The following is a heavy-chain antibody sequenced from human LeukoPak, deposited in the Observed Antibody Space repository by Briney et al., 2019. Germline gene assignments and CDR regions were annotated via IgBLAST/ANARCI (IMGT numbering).Heavy chain of an antibody. D-gene: IGHD6-13*01. V-gene: IGHV3-74*01. Sequence: TGGSLRLSGAASGFTFSSYWMHWVRQAPGKGLVWVSHINGDGTTTNYADSVKGRFTISRDNAKNTVYLQMNSLRAEDTAVYYCAKGGSSSPRSTFDYWGQGTLLTVSS. CDR1: GFTFSSYW. J-gene: IGHJ4*02. CDR3: AKGGSSSPRSTFDY. CDR2: INGDGTTT.